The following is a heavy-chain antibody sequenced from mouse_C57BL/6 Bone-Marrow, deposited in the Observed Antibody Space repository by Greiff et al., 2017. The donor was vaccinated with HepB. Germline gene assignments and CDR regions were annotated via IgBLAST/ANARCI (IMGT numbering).Heavy chain of an antibody. CDR3: ARKGLLGGYYFDY. V-gene: IGHV5-17*01. CDR1: GFTFSDYG. CDR2: ISSGSSTI. Sequence: EVKLVESGGGLVKPGGSLKLSCAASGFTFSDYGMHWVRQAPEKGLEWVAYISSGSSTIYYADTVKGRFTISRDNAKNTLFLQMTSLRSEETAMYYCARKGLLGGYYFDYWGQGTTLTVSS. D-gene: IGHD4-1*01. J-gene: IGHJ2*01.